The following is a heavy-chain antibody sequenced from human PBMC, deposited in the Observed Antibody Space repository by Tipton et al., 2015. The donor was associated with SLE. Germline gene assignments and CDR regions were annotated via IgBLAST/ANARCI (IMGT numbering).Heavy chain of an antibody. CDR3: VRLRSKVLIDY. CDR1: GGTVSSGGYY. Sequence: TLSLTCNVSGGTVSSGGYYWSWIRQPPGKGLEWIGYIYYSGSTYYYPSLKSRITISVDTSKNQFSLEVRSVTAADTAVYYCVRLRSKVLIDYWGQGTLVTVSS. CDR2: IYYSGST. D-gene: IGHD2-8*01. J-gene: IGHJ4*02. V-gene: IGHV4-61*08.